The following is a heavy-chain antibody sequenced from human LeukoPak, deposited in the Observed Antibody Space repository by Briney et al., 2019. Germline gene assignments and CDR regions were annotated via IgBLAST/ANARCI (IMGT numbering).Heavy chain of an antibody. CDR1: GFTFGTYG. Sequence: GSLRLSCEASGFTFGTYGMAWVRQAPGKGLEWVSGITGSSTWTYYADSVRGRFTISRDNSKNTLHLQMNNLTADDTAIYYCARELVSLGTGYFDLWGRGTLVTVSS. D-gene: IGHD7-27*01. V-gene: IGHV3-23*01. CDR2: ITGSSTWT. J-gene: IGHJ2*01. CDR3: ARELVSLGTGYFDL.